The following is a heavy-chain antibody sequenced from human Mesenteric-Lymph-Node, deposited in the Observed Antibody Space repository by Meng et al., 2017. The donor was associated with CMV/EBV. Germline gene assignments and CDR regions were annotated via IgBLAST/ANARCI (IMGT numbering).Heavy chain of an antibody. CDR3: ARIPGATGSTLDY. J-gene: IGHJ4*02. Sequence: ASVKVSCKASGYTFIDYFMHWVRQAPGQGLEWMGWINPNNGGTNYAQKFQGRVTMTRDTSLSTAYMELSSLRSDDTALYYCARIPGATGSTLDYWARERRSPSPQ. CDR2: INPNNGGT. D-gene: IGHD1-1*01. V-gene: IGHV1-2*02. CDR1: GYTFIDYF.